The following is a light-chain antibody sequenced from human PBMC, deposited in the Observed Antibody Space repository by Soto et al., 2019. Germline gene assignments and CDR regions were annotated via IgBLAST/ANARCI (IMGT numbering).Light chain of an antibody. Sequence: ELGLTQSPGTLPLSPGERATLACRASQSVSGTYLAWHQQKPGQAPRLLIYAVSRRATGIPDRFSGSGSGTDFTLTISRLEPEDFAVYYCQHYGRSPWTFGQGTKVEIK. CDR1: QSVSGTY. V-gene: IGKV3-20*01. CDR2: AVS. J-gene: IGKJ1*01. CDR3: QHYGRSPWT.